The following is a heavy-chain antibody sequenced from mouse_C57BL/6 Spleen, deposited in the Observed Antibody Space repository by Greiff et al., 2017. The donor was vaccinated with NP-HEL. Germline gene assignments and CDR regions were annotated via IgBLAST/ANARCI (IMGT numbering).Heavy chain of an antibody. CDR2: INYDGSST. CDR1: GFTFSDYY. J-gene: IGHJ4*01. Sequence: EVQVVESEGGLVQPGSSMKLSCTASGFTFSDYYMAWVRQVPEKGLEWVANINYDGSSTYYLDSLKSRFIISRDNAKNILYLQMSSLKSEDTATYYCARKKAYYYGSSYDYAMDYWGQGTSVTVSS. CDR3: ARKKAYYYGSSYDYAMDY. V-gene: IGHV5-16*01. D-gene: IGHD1-1*01.